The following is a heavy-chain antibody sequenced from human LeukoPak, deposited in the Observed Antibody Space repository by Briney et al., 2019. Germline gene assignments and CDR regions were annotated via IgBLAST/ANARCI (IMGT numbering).Heavy chain of an antibody. CDR3: ASPYYDFWSGSQVFDP. Sequence: GGSLRLSCAASGFTFSSYAMSWVRQAPGKGLEWVSAISGSGGSTYYADSVKGRFTISRDNSKNTLYLQMNSLRAEDTAVYYCASPYYDFWSGSQVFDPWAREPWSPSPQ. CDR2: ISGSGGST. J-gene: IGHJ5*02. V-gene: IGHV3-23*01. D-gene: IGHD3-3*01. CDR1: GFTFSSYA.